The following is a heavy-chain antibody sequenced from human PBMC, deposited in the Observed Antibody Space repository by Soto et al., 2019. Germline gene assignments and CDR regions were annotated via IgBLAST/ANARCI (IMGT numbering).Heavy chain of an antibody. J-gene: IGHJ1*01. CDR1: GFSLSTSGVG. CDR2: IYWDDDK. CDR3: ALAYYYDSSGYYYEH. Sequence: QITLKESGPTLVKPTQTLTLTCTFSGFSLSTSGVGVGWIRQPPGKALEWLALIYWDDDKRYSPSLKSGLTITKDTSKNQVVLTMTNMDPVDTATYYCALAYYYDSSGYYYEHWGQGTLVTVSS. V-gene: IGHV2-5*02. D-gene: IGHD3-22*01.